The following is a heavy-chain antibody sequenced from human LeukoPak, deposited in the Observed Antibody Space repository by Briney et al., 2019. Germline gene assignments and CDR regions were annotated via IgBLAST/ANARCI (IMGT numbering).Heavy chain of an antibody. J-gene: IGHJ4*02. D-gene: IGHD3-22*01. V-gene: IGHV3-33*01. Sequence: GRSLRLSCAASGFTFSSYGMHWVRQAPGKGLEWVAVIWYDGGNKYYADSVKGRFTISRDNSKNTLYLQMNSLRAEDTAVYYCARVRSSGYYYSAFDYWGQGTLVTVSS. CDR2: IWYDGGNK. CDR1: GFTFSSYG. CDR3: ARVRSSGYYYSAFDY.